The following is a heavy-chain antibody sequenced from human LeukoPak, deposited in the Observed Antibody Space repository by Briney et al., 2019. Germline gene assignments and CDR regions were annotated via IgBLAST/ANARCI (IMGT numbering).Heavy chain of an antibody. CDR1: GYTFTSYA. J-gene: IGHJ6*02. Sequence: ASVKVSCKASGYTFTSYAINWVRQAPGQGLEWMGWISAYDGSTISAQDLQGRVTMTTDTSTTIAYMELTRLRSDDTAVYYCARDPLSSTWSPYYFTLDAWGQGTTVIVSS. V-gene: IGHV1-18*01. CDR2: ISAYDGST. CDR3: ARDPLSSTWSPYYFTLDA. D-gene: IGHD6-13*01.